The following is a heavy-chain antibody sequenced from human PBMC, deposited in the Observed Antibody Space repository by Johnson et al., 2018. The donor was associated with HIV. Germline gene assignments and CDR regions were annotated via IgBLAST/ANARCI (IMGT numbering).Heavy chain of an antibody. J-gene: IGHJ3*02. CDR1: GFIFRDYY. V-gene: IGHV3-11*04. Sequence: VQLVESGGGLVQPGGSLRLSCAASGFIFRDYYMSWIRQAPGKGLEWVSYISSSGNPIYYADSVKGRFTISRDNAKNSLYLQMNSLRAEDTAVYYCASGWGIVVSDAFDIWGQGTMVTVSS. D-gene: IGHD6-19*01. CDR3: ASGWGIVVSDAFDI. CDR2: ISSSGNPI.